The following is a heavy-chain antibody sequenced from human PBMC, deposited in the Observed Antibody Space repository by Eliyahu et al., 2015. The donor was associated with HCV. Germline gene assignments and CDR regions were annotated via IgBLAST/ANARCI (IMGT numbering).Heavy chain of an antibody. CDR3: ARARIAAAGRFDP. CDR1: GGSFSGYY. J-gene: IGHJ5*02. D-gene: IGHD6-13*01. Sequence: QVQLQQWGAGLLKPSETLSLTCAVYGGSFSGYYWSWIRQPPGKGLEWIGEINHSGSTNYNPSLKSRVTISVDTSKNQFSLKLSSVTAADTAVYYCARARIAAAGRFDPWGQGTLVTVSS. V-gene: IGHV4-34*01. CDR2: INHSGST.